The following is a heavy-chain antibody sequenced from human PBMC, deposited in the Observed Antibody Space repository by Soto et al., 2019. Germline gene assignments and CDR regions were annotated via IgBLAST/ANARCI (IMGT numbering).Heavy chain of an antibody. CDR1: GFSVTTSGVA. J-gene: IGHJ2*01. D-gene: IGHD2-15*01. Sequence: QITLTESGPTLVKPTQTLTLTCTFSGFSVTTSGVAVGWIRQPPGKALEWLALIYWDDDKRYSPSLKSRLSITKDTSKNQVVLRMTNVDPVDTGTYYCAHSDCSGADCYSRWDFGLWGRGTLVTVSS. V-gene: IGHV2-5*02. CDR2: IYWDDDK. CDR3: AHSDCSGADCYSRWDFGL.